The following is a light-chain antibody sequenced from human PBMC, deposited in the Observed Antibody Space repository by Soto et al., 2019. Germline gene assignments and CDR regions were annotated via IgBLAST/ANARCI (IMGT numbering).Light chain of an antibody. V-gene: IGKV3-15*01. J-gene: IGKJ4*01. CDR2: GAS. Sequence: EVVMTQSPATLSVSPGERVTLSCTASQSVSGNLAWYQQKPGQAPRLLIHGASTRATDIPARFSGSGSGTEFTLTITSLQSEDFAGYYCQQYHNWPPGLTFGGGTRGEIK. CDR3: QQYHNWPPGLT. CDR1: QSVSGN.